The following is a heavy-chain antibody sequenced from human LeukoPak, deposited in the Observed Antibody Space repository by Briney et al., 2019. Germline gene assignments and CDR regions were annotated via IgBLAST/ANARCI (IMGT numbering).Heavy chain of an antibody. CDR1: GGSMSFYY. V-gene: IGHV4-59*08. CDR2: IYYSGST. J-gene: IGHJ4*02. Sequence: SETLSLTCTVSGGSMSFYYWSWIRQSPGKGLECIGYIYYSGSTYYNPSLKSRVTISVDTSKNQFSLNLDPVTAADTAVYYCARRAGIGQAYFDYRGQGTLVTVSS. D-gene: IGHD6-13*01. CDR3: ARRAGIGQAYFDY.